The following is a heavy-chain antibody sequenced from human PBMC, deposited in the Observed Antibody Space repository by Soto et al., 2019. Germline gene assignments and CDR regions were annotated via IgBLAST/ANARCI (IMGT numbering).Heavy chain of an antibody. CDR1: GFTSSSYA. J-gene: IGHJ4*02. D-gene: IGHD3-16*01. CDR3: VKDHPAMGEFDY. V-gene: IGHV3-64D*06. CDR2: ISSNGGST. Sequence: GPSLRLSCSASGFTSSSYAMHWFRQAPGKGLEYVSAISSNGGSTYYADSVKGRFTISRDNSKNTLYLQMSSLRAEDTAVYYCVKDHPAMGEFDYWGQGSPVTVSA.